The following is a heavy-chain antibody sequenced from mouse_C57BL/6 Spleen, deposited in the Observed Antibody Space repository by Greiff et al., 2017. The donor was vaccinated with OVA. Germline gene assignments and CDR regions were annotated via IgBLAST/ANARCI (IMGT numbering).Heavy chain of an antibody. V-gene: IGHV1-69*01. CDR3: ARSGTPYYFDY. D-gene: IGHD3-1*01. J-gene: IGHJ2*01. CDR1: GYTFTSYW. Sequence: QVQLQQPGAELVMPGASVKLSCKASGYTFTSYWMHWVKQRPGHGLEWIGEIDPSDSYTNYNQKFKGKSTLTVDKSSSTAYMQLSSLTSEDSAVYYCARSGTPYYFDYWGQGTTLTVSS. CDR2: IDPSDSYT.